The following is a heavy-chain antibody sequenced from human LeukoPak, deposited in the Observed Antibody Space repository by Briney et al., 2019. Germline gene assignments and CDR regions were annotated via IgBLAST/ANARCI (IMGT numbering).Heavy chain of an antibody. CDR2: IHTSGSA. CDR3: VRGRYYYDTSGYVVWLDP. Sequence: SETLSLTCAVFGGSITSGGYYWTWIRQPAGKGLEWLGRIHTSGSANYIPSLKSRVAISLDTSKNQFSLKLSSVTAADTAVYYCVRGRYYYDTSGYVVWLDPWGQGTLVTVPS. J-gene: IGHJ5*02. D-gene: IGHD3-22*01. CDR1: GGSITSGGYY. V-gene: IGHV4-61*02.